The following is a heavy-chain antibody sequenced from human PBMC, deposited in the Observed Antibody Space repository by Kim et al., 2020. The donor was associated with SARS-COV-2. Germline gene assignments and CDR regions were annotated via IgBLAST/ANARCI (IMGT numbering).Heavy chain of an antibody. CDR2: IYHSGST. V-gene: IGHV4-4*02. CDR3: ARGDHHYGSGIPESADY. CDR1: GGSISSSNW. D-gene: IGHD3-10*01. Sequence: SETLSLTCAVSGGSISSSNWWSWVRQPPGKGLEWIGEIYHSGSTNYNPSLKSQVTISVDKSKNQFSLKLSSVTAADTAVYYCARGDHHYGSGIPESADYWGQGTLVTVSS. J-gene: IGHJ4*02.